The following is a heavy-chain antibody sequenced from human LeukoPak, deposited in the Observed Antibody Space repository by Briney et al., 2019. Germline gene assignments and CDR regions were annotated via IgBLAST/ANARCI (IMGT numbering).Heavy chain of an antibody. J-gene: IGHJ6*02. CDR2: IWYDGSNK. CDR3: ARDLTAAGTETYYYYYGMDV. D-gene: IGHD6-13*01. V-gene: IGHV3-33*01. Sequence: GGSLRLSCAASGFTFSSYGMHWVRQAPGKGLEWVAVIWYDGSNKYYADSVKGRFTISRDNSKNTLYLQMNSLRAEHTAVYYCARDLTAAGTETYYYYYGMDVWGQGTTVTVSS. CDR1: GFTFSSYG.